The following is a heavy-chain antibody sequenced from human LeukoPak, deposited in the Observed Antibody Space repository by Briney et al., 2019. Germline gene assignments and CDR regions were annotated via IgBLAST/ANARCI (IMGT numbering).Heavy chain of an antibody. CDR1: GGTFSSYA. CDR2: IIPIFGTA. D-gene: IGHD6-13*01. J-gene: IGHJ4*02. V-gene: IGHV1-69*13. CDR3: AISGYSSSWYYVVFDY. Sequence: ASVKVSCEASGGTFSSYAISWVRQAPGQGLEWMGGIIPIFGTANYAQKFQGRVTITADESTSTAYMELSSLRSEDTAVYYCAISGYSSSWYYVVFDYWGQGTLVTVSS.